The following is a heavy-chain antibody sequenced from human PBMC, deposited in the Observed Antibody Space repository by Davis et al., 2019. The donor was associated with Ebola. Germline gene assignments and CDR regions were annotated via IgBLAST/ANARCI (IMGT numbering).Heavy chain of an antibody. CDR1: RYTFPSSY. CDR2: IHPPGSSP. D-gene: IGHD2-8*01. Sequence: SVPVPYMASRYTFPSSYMLCVRPPPRQELAWMGSIHPPGSSPSYAQKFQGRVTMTRDTSTSTVYMELSSLRSDDTAVYYCARGYCTDVVCYELPVIDYWGQGTLVTVSS. CDR3: ARGYCTDVVCYELPVIDY. J-gene: IGHJ4*02. V-gene: IGHV1-46*01.